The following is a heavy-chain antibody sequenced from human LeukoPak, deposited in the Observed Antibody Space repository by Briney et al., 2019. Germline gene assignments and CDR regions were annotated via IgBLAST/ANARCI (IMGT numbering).Heavy chain of an antibody. J-gene: IGHJ4*02. V-gene: IGHV3-7*01. CDR1: GFTVSSNY. CDR2: IKQDGSER. CDR3: ARVRGGSCSSTSCQTGFDY. Sequence: PGGSLRLSCAASGFTVSSNYMSWVRQAPGKGLEWVANIKQDGSERYYVDSVKGRFTISRDNAKNSLYLQMNSLRAEDTAVYFCARVRGGSCSSTSCQTGFDYWGQGTLVTVSS. D-gene: IGHD2-2*01.